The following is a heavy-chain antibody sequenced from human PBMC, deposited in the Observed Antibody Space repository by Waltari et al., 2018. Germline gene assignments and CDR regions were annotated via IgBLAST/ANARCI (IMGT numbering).Heavy chain of an antibody. Sequence: EVQLLESGGGLVQPGGSLRLSCAASGFTFSSYAMSWVRQAPGKGLEWVSVIYSGGSTYYADSVKGRFTISRDNSKNTLYLQMNSLRAEDTAVYYCARGRQLWSVDYWGQGTLVTVSS. J-gene: IGHJ4*02. CDR1: GFTFSSYA. CDR2: IYSGGST. D-gene: IGHD5-18*01. CDR3: ARGRQLWSVDY. V-gene: IGHV3-23*03.